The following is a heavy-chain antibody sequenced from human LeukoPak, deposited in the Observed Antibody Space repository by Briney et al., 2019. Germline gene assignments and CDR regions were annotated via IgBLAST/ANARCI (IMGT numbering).Heavy chain of an antibody. Sequence: ASVKVSCKASGYTFTSYGISWVRQAPGQGLEWMGIINPSGGSTSYAQKFQGRVTMTRDMSTSTVYMELSSLRSEDTAVYYCARDRYDSSGYSAYWFDPWGQGTLVTVSS. V-gene: IGHV1-46*01. CDR1: GYTFTSYG. CDR2: INPSGGST. J-gene: IGHJ5*02. D-gene: IGHD3-22*01. CDR3: ARDRYDSSGYSAYWFDP.